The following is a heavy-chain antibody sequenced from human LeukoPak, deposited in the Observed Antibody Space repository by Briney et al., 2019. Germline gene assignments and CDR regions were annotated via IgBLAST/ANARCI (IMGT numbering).Heavy chain of an antibody. J-gene: IGHJ4*02. CDR2: IYPGDSDA. CDR1: GYSFTSYW. Sequence: HGESLKISCKGSGYSFTSYWIGWVRQVPGKGLKWMGIIYPGDSDARYSPSFQGQVTISADKSISTAYLQWSSLKASDTAMYYCARRRDLYSGSYYPFDYWGQGTLVTVSS. D-gene: IGHD1-26*01. CDR3: ARRRDLYSGSYYPFDY. V-gene: IGHV5-51*01.